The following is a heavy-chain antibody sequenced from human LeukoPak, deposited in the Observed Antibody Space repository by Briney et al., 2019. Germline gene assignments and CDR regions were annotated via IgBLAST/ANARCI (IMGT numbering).Heavy chain of an antibody. D-gene: IGHD4-11*01. J-gene: IGHJ4*02. V-gene: IGHV3-21*01. CDR1: GFTFSSYS. Sequence: PGGSLRLSCAASGFTFSSYSMNWVRQAPGKGLEWVSSISSSSSYIYYADSVKGRFTTSRDNAKNSLYLQMNSLRAEDTAVYYCARDPVWTVTIAYWGQGTLVTVSS. CDR2: ISSSSSYI. CDR3: ARDPVWTVTIAY.